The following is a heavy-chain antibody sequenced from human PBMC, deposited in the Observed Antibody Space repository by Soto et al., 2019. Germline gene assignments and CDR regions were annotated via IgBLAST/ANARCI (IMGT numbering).Heavy chain of an antibody. CDR2: IYHSGST. CDR1: GGSISSGSYS. V-gene: IGHV4-30-2*01. CDR3: ARGYYDSSGYYYYYYGMDV. Sequence: SETLSLTCAVSGGSISSGSYSWSWIRQPPGKGLEWIGYIYHSGSTYYNPSLKSRVTISVDRSKNQFSLKLSSVTAADTAVYYCARGYYDSSGYYYYYYGMDVWGQGTTVTVS. J-gene: IGHJ6*02. D-gene: IGHD3-22*01.